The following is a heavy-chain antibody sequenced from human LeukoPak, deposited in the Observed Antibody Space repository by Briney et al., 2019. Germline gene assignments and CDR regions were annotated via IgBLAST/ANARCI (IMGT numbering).Heavy chain of an antibody. CDR2: ISAYNGNT. D-gene: IGHD6-13*01. J-gene: IGHJ5*02. Sequence: ASVKVSCKASGYTFTSYGISWVRQAPGQGLEWMGWISAYNGNTNYAQKLQGRVTMTTDTSTSTAYMELRSLRSDDTAVYYCARDPKVYSSSYGVSYNWFDPWSQGTLVTVSS. V-gene: IGHV1-18*01. CDR1: GYTFTSYG. CDR3: ARDPKVYSSSYGVSYNWFDP.